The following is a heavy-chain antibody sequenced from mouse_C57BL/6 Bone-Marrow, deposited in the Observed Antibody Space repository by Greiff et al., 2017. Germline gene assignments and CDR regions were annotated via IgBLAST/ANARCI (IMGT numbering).Heavy chain of an antibody. CDR2: IYPGDGDT. CDR1: GYAFSSSW. CDR3: AREGGYGSSYLYYFDY. Sequence: QVQLQQSGPELVKPGASVKISCKASGYAFSSSWMNWVKQRPGKGLEWIGRIYPGDGDTTYNGKFKGKATLTADKSSSTAYMQLSSLTSEDSAVYFCAREGGYGSSYLYYFDYWGQGTTLTVSS. V-gene: IGHV1-82*01. J-gene: IGHJ2*01. D-gene: IGHD1-1*01.